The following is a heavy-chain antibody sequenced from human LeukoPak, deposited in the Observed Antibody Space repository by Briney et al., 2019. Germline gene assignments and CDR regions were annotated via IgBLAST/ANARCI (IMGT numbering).Heavy chain of an antibody. V-gene: IGHV3-30-3*01. CDR1: GFTFSSYA. D-gene: IGHD2-15*01. Sequence: GGSLRLSCAASGFTFSSYAMHWVRQAPGKGLEWVAVISYDGSNKYYADSVKGRFTISRDNSKNTLYLQMNSLRAEDMAVYYCARDLGWFHFDSWGQGTLVTVSS. CDR2: ISYDGSNK. CDR3: ARDLGWFHFDS. J-gene: IGHJ4*02.